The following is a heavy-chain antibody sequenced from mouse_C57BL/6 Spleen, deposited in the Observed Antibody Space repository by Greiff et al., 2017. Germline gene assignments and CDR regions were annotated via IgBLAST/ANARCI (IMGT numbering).Heavy chain of an antibody. Sequence: EVQLQQSGAELVRPGASVKLSCTASGFNIKDDYMHWVKQRPEQGLEWIGWIDPENGDTEYASKFQGKATITADTSSNTAYLQLSSLTSEDTAVYYCTTWPIYYDYDGYYFDYWGQGTTLTVSS. CDR3: TTWPIYYDYDGYYFDY. CDR2: IDPENGDT. J-gene: IGHJ2*01. CDR1: GFNIKDDY. V-gene: IGHV14-4*01. D-gene: IGHD2-4*01.